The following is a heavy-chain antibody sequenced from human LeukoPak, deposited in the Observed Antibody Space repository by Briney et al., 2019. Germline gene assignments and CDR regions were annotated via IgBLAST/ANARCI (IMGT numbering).Heavy chain of an antibody. CDR2: IRYDGSTK. J-gene: IGHJ3*02. Sequence: PGGSLTLSCAASGFTFSSYGMHWVRQPPGKGLEWVAFIRYDGSTKYYPYSVKGGFTISSDTSTHTPFLQMTSLRADDTAVYYCAKDYYYDISGYYSDNAFDIWGQGTMVTVSS. CDR1: GFTFSSYG. D-gene: IGHD3-22*01. CDR3: AKDYYYDISGYYSDNAFDI. V-gene: IGHV3-30*02.